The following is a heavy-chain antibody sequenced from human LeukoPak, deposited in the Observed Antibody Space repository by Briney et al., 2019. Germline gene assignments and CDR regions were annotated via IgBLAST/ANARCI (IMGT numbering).Heavy chain of an antibody. J-gene: IGHJ4*02. V-gene: IGHV3-48*02. CDR3: ARAFGYFPDY. CDR1: GFTFDDYS. Sequence: PGGSLRLSCTASGFTFDDYSMNWVRQAPGKGLEWVSYISSGSSTIYYADSVKGRFTISRDNANNSLYLQMNSLRDEDTAVYYCARAFGYFPDYWGQGTLVTVSS. D-gene: IGHD2/OR15-2a*01. CDR2: ISSGSSTI.